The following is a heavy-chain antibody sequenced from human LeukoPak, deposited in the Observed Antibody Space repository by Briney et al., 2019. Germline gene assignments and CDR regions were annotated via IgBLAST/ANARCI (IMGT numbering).Heavy chain of an antibody. J-gene: IGHJ4*02. Sequence: PGGSLRLSCEASGFTFSSHWMHWVRQVPRKGLVWVSNINGDGSSVGYADSVKGRFAVSRDNAKNTLYLHMSSLRAEDTAVYYCARDEVGATPIDYWGQGTLVTVSS. CDR2: INGDGSSV. V-gene: IGHV3-74*01. D-gene: IGHD1-26*01. CDR1: GFTFSSHW. CDR3: ARDEVGATPIDY.